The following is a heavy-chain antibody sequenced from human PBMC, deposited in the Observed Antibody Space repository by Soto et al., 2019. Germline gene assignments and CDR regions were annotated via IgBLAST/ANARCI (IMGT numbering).Heavy chain of an antibody. D-gene: IGHD3-3*01. CDR1: GGSISTFY. CDR3: ARDGSRYDFWSGPYYFDY. CDR2: IYYNGNT. Sequence: SETLSLTCTVSGGSISTFYWSWIRQPPGKGLEWIGYIYYNGNTNYSPSLKSRVTISVDTSKNQFSLNLNSVSAADTAVYYCARDGSRYDFWSGPYYFDYWGQGTLVTVSS. V-gene: IGHV4-59*01. J-gene: IGHJ4*02.